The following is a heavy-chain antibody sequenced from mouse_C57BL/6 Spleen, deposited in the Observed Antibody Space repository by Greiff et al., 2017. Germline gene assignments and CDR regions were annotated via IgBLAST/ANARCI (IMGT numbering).Heavy chain of an antibody. J-gene: IGHJ1*03. Sequence: QVQLQQPGAELVKPGASVKLSCKASGYTFTSSWMHWVKQRPGRGLGWIGRIDPNSGGTKYNEKFKSKATLTVDTPSSTAYMQLSSLTSDDSAVYYCARGDGSSYWYFDVWGTGTTVTVSS. CDR3: ARGDGSSYWYFDV. V-gene: IGHV1-72*01. D-gene: IGHD1-1*01. CDR1: GYTFTSSW. CDR2: IDPNSGGT.